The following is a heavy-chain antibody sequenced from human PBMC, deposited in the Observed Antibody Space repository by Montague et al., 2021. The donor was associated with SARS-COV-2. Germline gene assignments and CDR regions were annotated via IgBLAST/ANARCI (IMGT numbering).Heavy chain of an antibody. CDR2: IDYSGST. CDR1: GGSISTYY. V-gene: IGHV4-59*01. Sequence: SETLSLTCTVSGGSISTYYWNWIRQFPGKGLEWIGYIDYSGSTNYNPSLQSRVIISVDRSKIQFSLKLNSVTAADMAIYYCARLPYDNSYGMDVWGQGTTVTVSS. D-gene: IGHD3-9*01. CDR3: ARLPYDNSYGMDV. J-gene: IGHJ6*02.